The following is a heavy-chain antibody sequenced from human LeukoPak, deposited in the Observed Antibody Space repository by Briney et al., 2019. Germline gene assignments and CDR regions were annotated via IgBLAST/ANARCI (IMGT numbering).Heavy chain of an antibody. Sequence: GGSLRLSCAASGFTFNTYSMNWVRQAPGKGLEWVSYISETSTTIYYADSVKGRFTISRDNGKNSLYLQMNSLTVEDTAVYFCARSPSGFDTPNFFDRWGQGILVAVSS. CDR3: ARSPSGFDTPNFFDR. D-gene: IGHD3-10*01. V-gene: IGHV3-48*01. CDR1: GFTFNTYS. CDR2: ISETSTTI. J-gene: IGHJ4*02.